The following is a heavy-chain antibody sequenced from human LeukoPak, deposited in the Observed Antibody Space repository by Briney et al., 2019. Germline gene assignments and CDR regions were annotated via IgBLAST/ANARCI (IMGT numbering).Heavy chain of an antibody. V-gene: IGHV4-59*01. D-gene: IGHD6-25*01. Sequence: SETLSLTCTVSGGSISNNFWTWIRQPPGKGLECIGFMYYSESASYNPSLNSRVTVSVDKSKNQISLKLTSVTAADTAVYYCARFPASAEYRHYYHTDVWGKGTTVTVSS. CDR2: MYYSESA. J-gene: IGHJ6*03. CDR3: ARFPASAEYRHYYHTDV. CDR1: GGSISNNF.